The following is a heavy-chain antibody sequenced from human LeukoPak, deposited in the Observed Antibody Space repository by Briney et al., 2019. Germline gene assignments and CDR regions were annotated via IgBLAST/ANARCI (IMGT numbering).Heavy chain of an antibody. D-gene: IGHD6-19*01. CDR1: GFTFSSYA. J-gene: IGHJ6*02. CDR3: ARGSLAGYYYGMDV. V-gene: IGHV3-48*04. Sequence: PGGSLRLSCAASGFTFSSYAMSWVRQAPGKGLEWVSYISSSSSTIYYADSVKGRFTISRDNAKDSLYLQMNSLRAEDTAVYYCARGSLAGYYYGMDVWGQGTTVTVSS. CDR2: ISSSSSTI.